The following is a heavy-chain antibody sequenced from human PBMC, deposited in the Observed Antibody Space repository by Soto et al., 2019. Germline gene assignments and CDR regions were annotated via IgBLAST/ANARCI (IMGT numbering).Heavy chain of an antibody. V-gene: IGHV1-46*01. Sequence: ASVKVSCKTSGYTFTSYNIHWVRQAPGQGLEWLGIIKPSTGQTRDAQKVQGRITMTRDTSASTVHMELSRLRSEDTAVYSCATGATVALWGQRNLVTTSS. D-gene: IGHD1-26*01. J-gene: IGHJ4*02. CDR3: ATGATVAL. CDR2: IKPSTGQT. CDR1: GYTFTSYN.